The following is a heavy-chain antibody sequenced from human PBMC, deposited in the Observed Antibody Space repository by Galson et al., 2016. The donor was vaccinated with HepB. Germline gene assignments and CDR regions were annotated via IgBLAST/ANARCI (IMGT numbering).Heavy chain of an antibody. D-gene: IGHD1-1*01. CDR2: ISHSGNTR. J-gene: IGHJ4*02. V-gene: IGHV3-11*01. Sequence: SLRLSCAGSRFTFSGYYLNWVRQAPGKALEWISYISHSGNTREYADSVKGRFTVSRDNNKNSVYLQLNSLRAEDTALYYCARDVNNWTGDRRLFDLWGQGTLVAVSS. CDR3: ARDVNNWTGDRRLFDL. CDR1: RFTFSGYY.